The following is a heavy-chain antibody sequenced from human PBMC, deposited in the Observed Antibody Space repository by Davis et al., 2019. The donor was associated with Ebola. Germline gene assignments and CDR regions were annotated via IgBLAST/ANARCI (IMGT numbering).Heavy chain of an antibody. Sequence: GGSLRLSCITSGFTFSGSYMSWIRQAPGKGLEWVSTLGTSADTYYADSVKGRFTISRDNSKDTLYLQMRNLRIDDTAVYYCVKDRFTVVVVHGGFDYWGQGTRVTVSS. D-gene: IGHD2-15*01. CDR2: LGTSADT. J-gene: IGHJ4*02. CDR1: GFTFSGSY. V-gene: IGHV3-66*01. CDR3: VKDRFTVVVVHGGFDY.